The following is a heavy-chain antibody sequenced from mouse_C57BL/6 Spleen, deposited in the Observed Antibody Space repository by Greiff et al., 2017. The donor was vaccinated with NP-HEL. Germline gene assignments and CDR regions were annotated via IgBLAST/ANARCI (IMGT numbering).Heavy chain of an antibody. CDR2: ISDGGSYT. J-gene: IGHJ4*01. Sequence: EVHLVESGGGLVKPGGSLKLSCAASGFTFSSYAMSWVRQTPEKRLEWVATISDGGSYTYYPDNVKGRFTISRDNAKNNLYLQMSHLKSEDTAMYYCARVGTTVVNAMDYWGQGTSVTVSS. D-gene: IGHD1-1*01. CDR1: GFTFSSYA. CDR3: ARVGTTVVNAMDY. V-gene: IGHV5-4*01.